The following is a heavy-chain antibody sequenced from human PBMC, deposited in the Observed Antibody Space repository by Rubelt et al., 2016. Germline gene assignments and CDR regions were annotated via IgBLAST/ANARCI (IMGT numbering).Heavy chain of an antibody. J-gene: IGHJ4*02. D-gene: IGHD6-19*01. CDR1: GYTFTGYY. Sequence: QVQLVQSGAEVKKPGASVKVSCKASGYTFTGYYMHWVRQAPGQGLEWVGRINPNSGGTNYAQKFQGRGTMTRDTSITTAYMELSRLRSDDTAVFYCARESSSGWYIDYWGQGTLVTVSS. V-gene: IGHV1-2*06. CDR2: INPNSGGT. CDR3: ARESSSGWYIDY.